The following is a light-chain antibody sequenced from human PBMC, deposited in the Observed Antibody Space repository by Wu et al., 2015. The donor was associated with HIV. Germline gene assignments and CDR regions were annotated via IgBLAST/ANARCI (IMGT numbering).Light chain of an antibody. Sequence: DIQMTQSPSSLSASVGDRVTITCRASQGISSYLAWYQQKPGKAPKLLIYAASTLQSGVPSRFSGSGSGTDFTLTISSLQPEDFATYYCQQLNSYPRSFGQGTKLEIK. V-gene: IGKV1-9*01. CDR1: QGISSY. CDR3: QQLNSYPRS. CDR2: AAS. J-gene: IGKJ2*03.